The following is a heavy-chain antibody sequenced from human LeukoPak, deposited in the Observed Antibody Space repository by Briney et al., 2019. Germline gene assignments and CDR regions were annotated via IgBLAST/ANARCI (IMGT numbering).Heavy chain of an antibody. J-gene: IGHJ3*02. D-gene: IGHD4-11*01. CDR2: IFYSGST. CDR1: SGSISTSNYY. CDR3: ARVSVWMTKFFDI. Sequence: PSETLSLTCTVSSGSISTSNYYWGWVRQPPGKALEWIGNIFYSGSTYYSPSLKSRVTISLDTSRNQFSLKLSSVTAADTAVYYCARVSVWMTKFFDIWGQGTMVTVSS. V-gene: IGHV4-39*07.